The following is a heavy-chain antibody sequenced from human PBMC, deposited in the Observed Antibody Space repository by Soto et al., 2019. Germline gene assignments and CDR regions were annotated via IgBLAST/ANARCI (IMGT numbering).Heavy chain of an antibody. CDR3: AADLPGHGGGYEFDY. Sequence: GGLLRLSCAASGCNFSSYSMNWVRQAPGKGLEWVGRIKSKNDGGTTDYAAPVKGRFTISRDDSKNTVYLQMNSLRTEDTALYYCAADLPGHGGGYEFDYWGQGTPVTVSS. J-gene: IGHJ4*01. V-gene: IGHV3-15*07. CDR2: IKSKNDGGTT. D-gene: IGHD2-15*01. CDR1: GCNFSSYS.